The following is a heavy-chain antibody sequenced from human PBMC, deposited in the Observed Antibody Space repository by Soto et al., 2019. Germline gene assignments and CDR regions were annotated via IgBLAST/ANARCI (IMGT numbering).Heavy chain of an antibody. Sequence: SETLSLTCTVSGGSISSGGYYWSWIRQHPGKGLEWIGYIYYSGSTYYNPSLKSRVTISVDTSKNQFSLKLSSVTAADTAVYYCARESIAAAGTSAPFDYWGQGTLVTVSS. CDR3: ARESIAAAGTSAPFDY. CDR2: IYYSGST. V-gene: IGHV4-31*03. CDR1: GGSISSGGYY. J-gene: IGHJ4*02. D-gene: IGHD6-13*01.